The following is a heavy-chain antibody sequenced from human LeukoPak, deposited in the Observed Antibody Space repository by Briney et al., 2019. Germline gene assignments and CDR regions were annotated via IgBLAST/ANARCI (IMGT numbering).Heavy chain of an antibody. CDR3: AKDLNNLPWAN. D-gene: IGHD2/OR15-2a*01. CDR1: GFTFSTYG. V-gene: IGHV3-30*02. J-gene: IGHJ4*02. CDR2: IQNKGRNE. Sequence: PGGSLRLSCAASGFTFSTYGIHWVRQAPGKGLEWVAFIQNKGRNEYYGDSVRGRFTVSRDNSRNTLYLQMNSLRGEDTAVYYCAKDLNNLPWANWGQGTLVTVSS.